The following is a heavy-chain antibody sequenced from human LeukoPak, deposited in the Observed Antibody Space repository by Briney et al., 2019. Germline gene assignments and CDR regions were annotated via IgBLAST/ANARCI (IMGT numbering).Heavy chain of an antibody. V-gene: IGHV1-2*02. CDR1: GYTFTGYY. CDR2: INPNSGGT. D-gene: IGHD3-10*01. J-gene: IGHJ4*02. Sequence: ASVKVSCKASGYTFTGYYMHWVRQAPGQGLEWMGWINPNSGGTNYAQKFQGRVTMTRDTSISTAYMELSRLRSDDTAVYYCARDPSSMVRGVTDDYWGQGTLVTVSP. CDR3: ARDPSSMVRGVTDDY.